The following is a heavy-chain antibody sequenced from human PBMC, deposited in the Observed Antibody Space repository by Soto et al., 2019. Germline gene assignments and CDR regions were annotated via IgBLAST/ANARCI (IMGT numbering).Heavy chain of an antibody. V-gene: IGHV4-4*02. CDR1: GGSISSSNW. Sequence: SETLSLTCAVSGGSISSSNWWSWVRQPPGKGLEWIGEIYHSGSTNYNPSLKSRVTISVDKSKNQFSLKLSSVTAADTAVYYCVRAGWLVRYYGMDVWGQGTTVTVS. CDR3: VRAGWLVRYYGMDV. CDR2: IYHSGST. D-gene: IGHD6-19*01. J-gene: IGHJ6*02.